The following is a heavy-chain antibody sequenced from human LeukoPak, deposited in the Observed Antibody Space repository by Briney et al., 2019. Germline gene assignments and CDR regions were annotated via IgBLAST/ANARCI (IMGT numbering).Heavy chain of an antibody. V-gene: IGHV3-21*04. CDR2: ISSSSSYI. D-gene: IGHD3-9*01. J-gene: IGHJ4*02. CDR3: ARTKPQQFDILS. CDR1: GFTFSSYS. Sequence: PGGSLRLSCAASGFTFSSYSMNWVRQAPGKGLEWVSSISSSSSYIYSVDSVKGRFTVSRDNSKNTLYLQMNSLRAEDTAVYYCARTKPQQFDILSWGQGTLVTVSS.